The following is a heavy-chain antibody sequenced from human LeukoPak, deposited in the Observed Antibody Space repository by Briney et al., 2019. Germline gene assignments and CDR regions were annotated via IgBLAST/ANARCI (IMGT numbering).Heavy chain of an antibody. CDR1: GGSISSYY. J-gene: IGHJ4*02. D-gene: IGHD6-19*01. CDR3: ARVGVVAVALDY. CDR2: INDSGST. Sequence: PSETLSLTCTVSGGSISSYYWSWIHQPPGKGLERIGKINDSGSTNYSPSLKSRVTISVDTSKKQFSLKLSSVTAADTAVYYCARVGVVAVALDYWGQGTLVTVSS. V-gene: IGHV4-34*01.